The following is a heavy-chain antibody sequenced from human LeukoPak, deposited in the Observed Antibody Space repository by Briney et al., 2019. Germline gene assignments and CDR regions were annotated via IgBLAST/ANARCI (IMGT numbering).Heavy chain of an antibody. CDR3: ARRFDTSGWVDY. D-gene: IGHD6-19*01. CDR1: GVSISSYY. J-gene: IGHJ4*02. Sequence: SETLSLTCTASGVSISSYYWSWIRQPPGKGLEWIGYIYYSGSTNYNPSLKSRVTISVDSSKNQFSLKLSSVTAADTAVYYCARRFDTSGWVDYWGQGTLVTVSS. CDR2: IYYSGST. V-gene: IGHV4-59*08.